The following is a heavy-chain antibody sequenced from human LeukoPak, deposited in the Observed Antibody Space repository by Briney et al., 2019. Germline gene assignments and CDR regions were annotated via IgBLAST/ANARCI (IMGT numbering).Heavy chain of an antibody. CDR1: GYSISSGYY. CDR2: INHSGST. V-gene: IGHV4-38-2*01. CDR3: ARVPKIVVPAAILYYYYYMDV. J-gene: IGHJ6*03. Sequence: SETLSLTCAVSGYSISSGYYWGWIRQPPGKGLEWIGSINHSGSTNYNPSLKSRVTISVDTSKNQFFLKLSSVTAADTAVYYCARVPKIVVPAAILYYYYYMDVWGKGTTVTVSS. D-gene: IGHD2-2*01.